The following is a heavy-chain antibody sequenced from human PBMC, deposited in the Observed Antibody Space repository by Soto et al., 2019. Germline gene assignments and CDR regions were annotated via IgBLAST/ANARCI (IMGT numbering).Heavy chain of an antibody. CDR1: GFTFSRYG. V-gene: IGHV3-30*18. J-gene: IGHJ3*02. D-gene: IGHD5-18*01. CDR2: ISYDGSNK. Sequence: QVQLVESGGGVVQPGRSLIRSCAASGFTFSRYGMHWFRQAPGKWLEWVEVISYDGSNKYYADSVKGRLTISRDNSKNTLYLQMNSMRAEDTVVYYCAKDGVDGYSYGLNAFDIWGQGTMVTVS. CDR3: AKDGVDGYSYGLNAFDI.